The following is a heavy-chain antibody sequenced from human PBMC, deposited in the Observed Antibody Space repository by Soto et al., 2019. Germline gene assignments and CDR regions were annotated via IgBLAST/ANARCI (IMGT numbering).Heavy chain of an antibody. CDR2: IIPIFGTA. CDR1: GCTFSSYA. V-gene: IGHV1-69*13. J-gene: IGHJ6*02. Sequence: SVKVSCKASGCTFSSYAISWVRQAPGQGLEWMGGIIPIFGTANYAQKFQGRVTITADESTSTAYMELSSLRSEDTAVYYCALGDYSSGWLDYGMDVWGQGTTVTVSS. CDR3: ALGDYSSGWLDYGMDV. D-gene: IGHD6-19*01.